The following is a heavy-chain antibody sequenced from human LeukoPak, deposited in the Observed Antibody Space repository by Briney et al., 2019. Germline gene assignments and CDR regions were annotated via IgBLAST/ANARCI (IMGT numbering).Heavy chain of an antibody. CDR3: AKTGSGYYYFDY. CDR1: GFTFSSYS. J-gene: IGHJ4*02. Sequence: PGGSLRLSCAASGFTFSSYSMNWVRQAPGKGLEWVSYISSSSTIYYADSVKGRFTISRDNAKNSLYLQMNSLRAEDTAVYYCAKTGSGYYYFDYWGQGTLVTVSS. D-gene: IGHD5-12*01. CDR2: ISSSSTI. V-gene: IGHV3-48*04.